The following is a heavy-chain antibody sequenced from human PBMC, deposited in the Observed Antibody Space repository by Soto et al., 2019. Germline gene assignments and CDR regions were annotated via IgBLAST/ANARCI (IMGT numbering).Heavy chain of an antibody. Sequence: GGSLRLSCAASGFTFSKYDFHWVRQPTGKGLQWVSAIGRGGDTYYSDSVKGRFTISREDAKNSLYLQMNSLRVEDTAVYYCARERTAQSSTWEPVDYWGQGTLVTVSS. V-gene: IGHV3-13*01. J-gene: IGHJ4*02. CDR1: GFTFSKYD. CDR3: ARERTAQSSTWEPVDY. D-gene: IGHD6-13*01. CDR2: IGRGGDT.